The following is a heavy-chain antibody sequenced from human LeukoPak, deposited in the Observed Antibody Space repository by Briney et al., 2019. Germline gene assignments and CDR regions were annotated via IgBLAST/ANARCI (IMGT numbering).Heavy chain of an antibody. V-gene: IGHV4-34*01. CDR3: ARVGSYAFDI. Sequence: PSETLSLTCAIYGGSFSGYYWSWIRQPPGKGLEWMGEINHSGSTNYNPSLKSRVTISVDTSKNQFSLKLSSVTAADTAVYYCARVGSYAFDIWGQGTMVTVSS. D-gene: IGHD1-26*01. CDR2: INHSGST. CDR1: GGSFSGYY. J-gene: IGHJ3*02.